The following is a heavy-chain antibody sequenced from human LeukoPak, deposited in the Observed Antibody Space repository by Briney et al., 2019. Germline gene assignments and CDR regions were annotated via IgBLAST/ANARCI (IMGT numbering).Heavy chain of an antibody. CDR3: ARGWIQLWQTSGHLDP. J-gene: IGHJ5*02. V-gene: IGHV1-2*02. CDR2: INPNSGGT. Sequence: RGASVKVSCKASGYTFTGYYMHWVRQAPGQGLEWMGWINPNSGGTNYAQKFQGRVTMTRDTSISTAYMELSRLRSDDTAVYYCARGWIQLWQTSGHLDPWGQGTLVTVSS. CDR1: GYTFTGYY. D-gene: IGHD5-18*01.